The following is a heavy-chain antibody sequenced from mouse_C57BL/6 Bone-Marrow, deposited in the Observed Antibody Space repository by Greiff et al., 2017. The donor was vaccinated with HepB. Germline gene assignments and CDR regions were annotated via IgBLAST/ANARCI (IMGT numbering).Heavy chain of an antibody. CDR2: IYPGDGDT. CDR3: ARRDYDYGYWYFDV. Sequence: VQLQQSGPELVKPGASVKISCKASGYAFSSSWMNWVKQRPGKGLEWIGRIYPGDGDTNYNGKFKGKATLTADKSSSTAYMQLSSLTSEDSAVYFCARRDYDYGYWYFDVWGTGTTVTVSS. D-gene: IGHD2-4*01. V-gene: IGHV1-82*01. CDR1: GYAFSSSW. J-gene: IGHJ1*03.